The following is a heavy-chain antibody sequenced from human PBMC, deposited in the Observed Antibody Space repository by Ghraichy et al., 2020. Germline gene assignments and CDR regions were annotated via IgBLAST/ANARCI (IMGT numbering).Heavy chain of an antibody. CDR3: ARYRTSGTAFVGMDV. Sequence: GGSLRLSCAASGFTFSAYGMHWVRQAPGKGLEWVAVVWHDRDSKYYGDPVKGRFTISRDNSKNTLYLQMNSLRAEDTAVYYCARYRTSGTAFVGMDVWGQGTTVTVSS. CDR1: GFTFSAYG. CDR2: VWHDRDSK. V-gene: IGHV3-33*01. J-gene: IGHJ6*02. D-gene: IGHD1-1*01.